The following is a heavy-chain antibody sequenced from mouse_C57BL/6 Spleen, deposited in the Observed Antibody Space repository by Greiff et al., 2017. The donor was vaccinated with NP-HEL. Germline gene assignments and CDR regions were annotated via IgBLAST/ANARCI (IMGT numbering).Heavy chain of an antibody. CDR1: GYTFTDYY. J-gene: IGHJ2*01. D-gene: IGHD2-3*01. V-gene: IGHV1-26*01. CDR3: ESRWLLGY. CDR2: INPNNGGT. Sequence: VQLQQSGPELVKPGASVKISCKASGYTFTDYYMNWVKQSHGKSLEWIGDINPNNGGTSYNQKFKGKATLTVDKSSSTAYLELRSLTSEDSAVYYGESRWLLGYWGQGTTLTVSS.